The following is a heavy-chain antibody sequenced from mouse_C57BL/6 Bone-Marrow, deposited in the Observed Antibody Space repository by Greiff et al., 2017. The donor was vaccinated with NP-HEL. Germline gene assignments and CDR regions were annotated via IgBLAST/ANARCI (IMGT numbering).Heavy chain of an antibody. V-gene: IGHV1-55*01. Sequence: VQLQQPGAELVKPGASVKMSCKASGYTFTSYWITWVKQRPGQGLEWIGDIYPGSGSTNYNEKFKSKATLTVDTSSSTAYMQLSSLTSEDSAVYYCARIPLYYSNYLDYWGQGTTLTVSS. CDR1: GYTFTSYW. CDR2: IYPGSGST. CDR3: ARIPLYYSNYLDY. J-gene: IGHJ2*01. D-gene: IGHD2-5*01.